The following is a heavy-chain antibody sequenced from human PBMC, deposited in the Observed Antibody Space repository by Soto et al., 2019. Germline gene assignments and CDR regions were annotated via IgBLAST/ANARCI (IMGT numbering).Heavy chain of an antibody. V-gene: IGHV4-4*07. Sequence: SETLSLTCSVSGADINTYSWTWIRQPAGKGLEWIGRIYTSASINYNPSLRGRVTLSVDTSTNQVSLRLASVTAADTAIYYCARDREAGYNFYYGMDVWGQGTTVTVSS. CDR2: IYTSASI. D-gene: IGHD6-19*01. J-gene: IGHJ6*02. CDR3: ARDREAGYNFYYGMDV. CDR1: GADINTYS.